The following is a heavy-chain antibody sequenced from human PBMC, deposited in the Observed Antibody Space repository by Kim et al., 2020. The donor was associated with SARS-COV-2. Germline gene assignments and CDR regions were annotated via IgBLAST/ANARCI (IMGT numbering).Heavy chain of an antibody. D-gene: IGHD3-3*01. CDR1: GGSISSYY. J-gene: IGHJ5*02. V-gene: IGHV4-59*01. CDR2: IYYSGST. CDR3: ARYRVDSPLDYDFWSGKIMSNWFDP. Sequence: SETLSLTCTVSGGSISSYYWSWIRQPPGKGLEWIGYIYYSGSTNYNPSLKSRVTISVDTSKNQFSLKLSSVTAADTAVYYCARYRVDSPLDYDFWSGKIMSNWFDPWGQGTLVTVSS.